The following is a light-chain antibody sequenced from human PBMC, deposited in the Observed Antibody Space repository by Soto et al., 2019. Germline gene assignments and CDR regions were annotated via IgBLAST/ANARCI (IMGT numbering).Light chain of an antibody. J-gene: IGKJ4*01. Sequence: EIVLTQSPATLSLSPGERATLSCRASESVSNYLAWYQQKPGQAPRLLIYDASNRASGIPARFSGGGSGTDFTLTISSLEPEDFAVYYCQQRSNWPRLTFXGGTKVDIK. CDR1: ESVSNY. CDR2: DAS. V-gene: IGKV3-11*01. CDR3: QQRSNWPRLT.